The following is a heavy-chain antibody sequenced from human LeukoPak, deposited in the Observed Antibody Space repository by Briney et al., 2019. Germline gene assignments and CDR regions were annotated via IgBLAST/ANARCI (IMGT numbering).Heavy chain of an antibody. J-gene: IGHJ4*02. Sequence: GGSLRLSCAASGFTVSSNYMTWVRQAPGKGLEWVSVIYGGDYTYYADSVKDRFTISRDNSRNTLYLQMNSLRAEDTAVYHCARAAGAMWPLDYWGQGTLVTVSS. CDR3: ARAAGAMWPLDY. D-gene: IGHD2-2*01. V-gene: IGHV3-53*01. CDR1: GFTVSSNY. CDR2: IYGGDYT.